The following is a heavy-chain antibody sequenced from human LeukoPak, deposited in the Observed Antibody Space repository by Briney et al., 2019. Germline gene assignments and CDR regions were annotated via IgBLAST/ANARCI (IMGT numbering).Heavy chain of an antibody. CDR1: GFSFSAYW. J-gene: IGHJ4*02. D-gene: IGHD2-15*01. CDR2: INPAGSET. Sequence: QAGGSLRLSCAASGFSFSAYWMTWVRQAPGTRLEWVANINPAGSETYYVDPVKGRFSISRENAKNLVYLQMNSLRAEDTAVYHCARFGYVAAVDVWGQGTPVTVSS. V-gene: IGHV3-7*01. CDR3: ARFGYVAAVDV.